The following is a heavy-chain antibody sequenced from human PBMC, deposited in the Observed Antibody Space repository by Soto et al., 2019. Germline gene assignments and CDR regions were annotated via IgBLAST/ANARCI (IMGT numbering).Heavy chain of an antibody. CDR3: ARDFDSSRGYYSRGVVDY. V-gene: IGHV1-2*02. CDR2: INPHSGGT. D-gene: IGHD3-22*01. CDR1: GYTFADYY. Sequence: QLQLVQSGAEVKKPGDSVKVSCKASGYTFADYYMHWVRQAPGQGLEWMGWINPHSGGTNYAQKFQGRVTMTRDTSISTAYMELSRLRSDDTAVYYCARDFDSSRGYYSRGVVDYWGQGTLVTVSS. J-gene: IGHJ4*02.